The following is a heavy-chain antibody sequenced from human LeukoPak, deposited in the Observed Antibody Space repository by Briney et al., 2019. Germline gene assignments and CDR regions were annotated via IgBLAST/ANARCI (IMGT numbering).Heavy chain of an antibody. CDR3: AREGDIVVVPAAIDY. J-gene: IGHJ4*02. V-gene: IGHV3-11*01. Sequence: GGSLRLSCAASGFTSSDYYMSWIRQAPGKGLEWVSYISSSGSTIYYADSVKGRFTISRDNAKNSLYLQMNSLRAEDTAVYYCAREGDIVVVPAAIDYWGQGTLVTVSS. CDR2: ISSSGSTI. CDR1: GFTSSDYY. D-gene: IGHD2-2*01.